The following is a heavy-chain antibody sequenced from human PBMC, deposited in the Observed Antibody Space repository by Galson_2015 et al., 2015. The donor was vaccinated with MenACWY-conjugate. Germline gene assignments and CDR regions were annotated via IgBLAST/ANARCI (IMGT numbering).Heavy chain of an antibody. D-gene: IGHD2-2*01. CDR1: GFTFSSFS. CDR3: AKGRGTRSLNFDS. Sequence: SLRLSCAASGFTFSSFSMNWVRQAPGKGLEWISHISITGSTMYYADSVGGRFTISRDNAKNSLDLQMDGLRDDDTAVYYCAKGRGTRSLNFDSWGQGTLVTVSS. V-gene: IGHV3-48*02. J-gene: IGHJ4*02. CDR2: ISITGSTM.